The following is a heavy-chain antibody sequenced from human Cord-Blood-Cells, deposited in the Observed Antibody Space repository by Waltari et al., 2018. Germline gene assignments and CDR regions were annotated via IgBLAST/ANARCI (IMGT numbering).Heavy chain of an antibody. J-gene: IGHJ4*02. D-gene: IGHD2-21*02. V-gene: IGHV4-39*01. Sequence: QLQLQESGPGLVKPSETLSLTCPVSGGSTSSSRDYWGWIRQPPGKGLEWIGSIYYSGSTYYNPSLKSRVTISVDTSKNQFSLKLSSVTAADTAVYYCARLIVVVTAILDYWGQGTLVTVSS. CDR1: GGSTSSSRDY. CDR3: ARLIVVVTAILDY. CDR2: IYYSGST.